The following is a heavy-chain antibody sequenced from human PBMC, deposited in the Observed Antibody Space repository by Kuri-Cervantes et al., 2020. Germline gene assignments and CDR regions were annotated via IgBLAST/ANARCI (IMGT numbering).Heavy chain of an antibody. CDR2: IWYDGSNK. CDR3: AKVAAAGNYYYYYMDV. V-gene: IGHV3-33*06. CDR1: GFTFSSYA. J-gene: IGHJ6*03. D-gene: IGHD6-13*01. Sequence: GESLKISCAASGFTFSSYAISWVRQAPGKGLEWVAVIWYDGSNKYYADSVKGRFTISRDNSKNTLYLQMNSLRAEDTAVYYCAKVAAAGNYYYYYMDVWGKGTTVTVSS.